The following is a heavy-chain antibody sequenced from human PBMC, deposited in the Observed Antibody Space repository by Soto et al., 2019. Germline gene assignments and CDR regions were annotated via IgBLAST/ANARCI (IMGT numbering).Heavy chain of an antibody. CDR3: ARSYYDSTGFAVDP. J-gene: IGHJ5*02. CDR2: MYFGGSF. V-gene: IGHV4-59*02. D-gene: IGHD3-22*01. Sequence: SETLSLTCNVSGASVSHGYWSWIRQPPGKGLEWIGFMYFGGSFNYNPSLTSRATISVETSKYQFSMKLTSVTASDTAVYYWARSYYDSTGFAVDPWGQGTLVTVSS. CDR1: GASVSHGY.